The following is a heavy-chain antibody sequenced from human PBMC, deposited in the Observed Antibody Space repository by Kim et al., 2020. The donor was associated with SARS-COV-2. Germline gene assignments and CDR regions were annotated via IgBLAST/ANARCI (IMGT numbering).Heavy chain of an antibody. J-gene: IGHJ4*02. V-gene: IGHV4-61*01. CDR1: GDSVSSGSYY. CDR3: ARHRLTLIRGLDS. D-gene: IGHD2-21*01. CDR2: FYSGGNT. Sequence: SETLSLTCTVSGDSVSSGSYYWTWIRQPPGKGLEWIGFFYSGGNTNVNPSLESRVIISLDTSNNQFSLRLSSVTAADTAVYYCARHRLTLIRGLDSWGQGTLVTVSS.